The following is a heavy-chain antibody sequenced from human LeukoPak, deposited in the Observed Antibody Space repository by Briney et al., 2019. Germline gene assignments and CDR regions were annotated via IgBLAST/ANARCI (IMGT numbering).Heavy chain of an antibody. CDR2: IYYSGST. Sequence: SETLSLTCTVSGGSIRSYYWSWIRQPPGKGLEWIGYIYYSGSTNYNPSLKSRVTISVDTSKNQFSLKLSSVTAADTAVYYCARDSHDICSGGSCYSHYYYYMDVWGKGTTVTVSS. J-gene: IGHJ6*03. D-gene: IGHD2-15*01. V-gene: IGHV4-59*01. CDR1: GGSIRSYY. CDR3: ARDSHDICSGGSCYSHYYYYMDV.